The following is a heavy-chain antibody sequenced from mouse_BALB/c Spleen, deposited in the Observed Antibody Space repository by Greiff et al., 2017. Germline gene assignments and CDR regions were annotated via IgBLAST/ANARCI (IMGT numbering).Heavy chain of an antibody. CDR2: IYPSDSYT. Sequence: QVQLKQPGAELVRPGASVKLSCKASGYTFTSYWINWVKQRPGQGLEWIGNIYPSDSYTNYNQKFKDKATLTVDKSSSTAYMQLSSPTSEDSAVYYCTRPLSYGSPWFAYWGQGTLVTVSA. J-gene: IGHJ3*01. D-gene: IGHD1-1*01. CDR1: GYTFTSYW. V-gene: IGHV1-69*02. CDR3: TRPLSYGSPWFAY.